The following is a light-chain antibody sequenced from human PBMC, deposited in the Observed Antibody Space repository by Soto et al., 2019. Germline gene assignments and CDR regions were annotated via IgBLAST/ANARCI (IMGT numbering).Light chain of an antibody. CDR2: DAS. J-gene: IGKJ4*01. CDR3: QQRGNWPLT. V-gene: IGKV3-11*01. CDR1: QSVSSY. Sequence: EIVLTQSPATLSLSPGERATLSCRASQSVSSYLVWYQQKPGQAPRLLIYDASNRATGIPARFSGSGSGTDFTLTISSLEPEDFADYYCQQRGNWPLTFGGGNKVELK.